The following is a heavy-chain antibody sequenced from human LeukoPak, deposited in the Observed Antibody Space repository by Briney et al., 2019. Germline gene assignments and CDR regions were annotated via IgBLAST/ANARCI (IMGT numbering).Heavy chain of an antibody. V-gene: IGHV4-59*08. CDR1: GGSISSYY. D-gene: IGHD2-8*02. CDR3: AGHHPRNTVDF. J-gene: IGHJ4*02. Sequence: SETLSLTCTVSGGSISSYYWSWIRQPPGKGLEWIGYIYYSGSTNYNPSLKSRVAISVDTSKNQFSLKLSSVTAADTAVYYCAGHHPRNTVDFWGQGTLVTVSS. CDR2: IYYSGST.